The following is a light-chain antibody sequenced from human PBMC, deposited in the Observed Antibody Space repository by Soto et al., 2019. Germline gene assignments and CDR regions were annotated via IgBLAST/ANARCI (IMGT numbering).Light chain of an antibody. J-gene: IGKJ5*01. CDR3: QQHGGSPIT. CDR2: GAY. CDR1: QSVSSTY. V-gene: IGKV3-20*01. Sequence: EIVLTQSPGTLSLSPGERATLSCRASQSVSSTYLAWYQQAPGQAPRLLIYGAYSRATDIPDRFSGSGSGTDFPLTISRLEPEDFALYYCQQHGGSPITFGQGTRLEIK.